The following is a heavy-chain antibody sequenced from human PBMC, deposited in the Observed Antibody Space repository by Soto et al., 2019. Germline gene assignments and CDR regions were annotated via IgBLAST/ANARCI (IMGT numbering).Heavy chain of an antibody. CDR2: ISGSGGST. J-gene: IGHJ6*02. CDR3: ARDWYSSSWYNYYYYGMDV. D-gene: IGHD6-13*01. Sequence: GGSLRLSCADSGFTFSSYAMSWVRQAPGKGLEWFSAISGSGGSTYYADSVKGRFTISRHNAKNSLYLQMNSLRAEDTAVYYCARDWYSSSWYNYYYYGMDVWGQGTTVTVSS. CDR1: GFTFSSYA. V-gene: IGHV3-23*01.